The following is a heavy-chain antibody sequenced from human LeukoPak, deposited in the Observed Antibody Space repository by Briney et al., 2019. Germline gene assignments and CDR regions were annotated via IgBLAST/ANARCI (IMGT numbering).Heavy chain of an antibody. J-gene: IGHJ6*02. CDR2: IYYSGST. D-gene: IGHD6-13*01. V-gene: IGHV4-59*01. CDR1: GGSITNYY. CDR3: ARLSKIATAGPNYYHSMDV. Sequence: SETPSLTCTVSGGSITNYYWTWIRQPPGKGLEWIGYIYYSGSTNYNPSLKSRVTISVDTSENQFSLKLSSVTAADTALYYCARLSKIATAGPNYYHSMDVWGQGTTVTVSS.